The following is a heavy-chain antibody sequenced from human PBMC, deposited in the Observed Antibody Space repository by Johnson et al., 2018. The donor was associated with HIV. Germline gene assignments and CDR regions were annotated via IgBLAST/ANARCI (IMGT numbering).Heavy chain of an antibody. V-gene: IGHV3-7*01. J-gene: IGHJ3*02. Sequence: VQLVESGGGVVQPWRSLRLSCAASGFTFSSYWMSWVRQAPGKGLEWVANIKQDGSEKHYVDSVKGRFTISRDNAKNTLYLQMNSLRAEDTAVYYCAKGDYYDTRAAFDIWGQGTMVTVSS. D-gene: IGHD3-22*01. CDR1: GFTFSSYW. CDR3: AKGDYYDTRAAFDI. CDR2: IKQDGSEK.